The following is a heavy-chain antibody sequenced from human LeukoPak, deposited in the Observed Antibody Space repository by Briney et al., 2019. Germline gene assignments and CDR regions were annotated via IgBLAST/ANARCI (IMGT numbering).Heavy chain of an antibody. CDR2: IKQDGSEK. V-gene: IGHV3-7*01. Sequence: GGSLRLSCAASGFTFSSYWMSWVRQAPGKGLEWVANIKQDGSEKYYVDSVKGRFTISRDNAKNSLYLQMNSLRAEDTAVYYCARPSYDSSGYYPPDAAFDIWGQGTMVTVSS. CDR3: ARPSYDSSGYYPPDAAFDI. CDR1: GFTFSSYW. J-gene: IGHJ3*02. D-gene: IGHD3-22*01.